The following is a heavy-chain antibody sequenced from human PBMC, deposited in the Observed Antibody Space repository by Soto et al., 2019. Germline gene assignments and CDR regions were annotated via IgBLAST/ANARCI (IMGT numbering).Heavy chain of an antibody. Sequence: PSETLSLTCTVSDGSVSNSTFYWGWIRQPPGKGLEWIGSFYYSGSTYYNPSLKSRVTISVDTSKDQFSLKLTSVTAADTAVYYCARQSPMIVVVTFDNWGQGTLVTVSS. J-gene: IGHJ4*02. CDR1: DGSVSNSTFY. V-gene: IGHV4-39*01. CDR3: ARQSPMIVVVTFDN. D-gene: IGHD3-22*01. CDR2: FYYSGST.